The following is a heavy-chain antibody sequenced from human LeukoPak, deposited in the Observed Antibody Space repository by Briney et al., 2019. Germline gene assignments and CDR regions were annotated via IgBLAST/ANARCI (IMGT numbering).Heavy chain of an antibody. CDR3: ATPDNSGYYYLY. V-gene: IGHV4-59*04. CDR1: GFTFSSYE. Sequence: GSLRLSCAASGFTFSSYEMNWVRQPPGKGLEWIGNIYYTGSSYYNPSLKSRVTISVDTSKNQFSLKLSSVTAADTAVYYCATPDNSGYYYLYWGQGTLVTVSS. CDR2: IYYTGSS. D-gene: IGHD3-22*01. J-gene: IGHJ4*02.